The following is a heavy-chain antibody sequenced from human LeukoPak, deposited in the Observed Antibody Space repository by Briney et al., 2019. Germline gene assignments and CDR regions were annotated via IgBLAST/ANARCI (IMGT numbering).Heavy chain of an antibody. D-gene: IGHD3-3*01. Sequence: ASVKVSCKASGYTFTGHYMHWVRQAPGQGLEWMGWINPNSGGTKYAQKFQGRVTLTRDTSISTAYMELSRLRCDDTAVYYCARSYDFWSGPPFDPWGQGTLVTVSS. CDR3: ARSYDFWSGPPFDP. CDR2: INPNSGGT. CDR1: GYTFTGHY. V-gene: IGHV1-2*02. J-gene: IGHJ5*02.